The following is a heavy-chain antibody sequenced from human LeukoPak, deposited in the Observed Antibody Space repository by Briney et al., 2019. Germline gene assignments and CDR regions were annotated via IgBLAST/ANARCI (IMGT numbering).Heavy chain of an antibody. J-gene: IGHJ3*02. CDR2: ISYDGSNK. CDR3: AKDLLHIVVVTDPFKGSAFDI. V-gene: IGHV3-30*18. CDR1: GFTFSSYG. D-gene: IGHD2-21*02. Sequence: GGSLRLSRAASGFTFSSYGMHWVRQAPGKGLEWVAVISYDGSNKYYADSVKGRFTISRDNSKNTLYLQMNSLRAEDTAVYYCAKDLLHIVVVTDPFKGSAFDIWGQGTMVTVSS.